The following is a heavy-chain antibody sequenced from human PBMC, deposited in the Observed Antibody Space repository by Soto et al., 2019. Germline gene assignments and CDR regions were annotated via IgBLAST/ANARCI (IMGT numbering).Heavy chain of an antibody. V-gene: IGHV3-30-3*01. Sequence: QVQLVESGGGVVQPGRSLRLSCAASGFTFSSYAMHWVRQAPGKGLEWVAVISYDGSNKYYADSVKGRFTISRDNSKNTLYLQMNRMRAEDTAVYYCARDPFPTYYYDSSGYYYPDYWGQGTLVTVSS. D-gene: IGHD3-22*01. CDR2: ISYDGSNK. CDR3: ARDPFPTYYYDSSGYYYPDY. CDR1: GFTFSSYA. J-gene: IGHJ4*02.